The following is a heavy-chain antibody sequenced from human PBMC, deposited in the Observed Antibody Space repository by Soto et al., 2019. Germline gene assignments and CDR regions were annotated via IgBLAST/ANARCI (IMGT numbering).Heavy chain of an antibody. CDR3: ARVEMATTGGAFDI. J-gene: IGHJ3*02. CDR1: GYTFTSYG. CDR2: ISAYNGNT. D-gene: IGHD5-12*01. Sequence: ASLKVSCKASGYTFTSYGISWVRQAPGQGLEWMGWISAYNGNTNYAQKLQGRVTMTTDTSTSTAHMELRSLRSDDTAVYYCARVEMATTGGAFDIWGQGTMVTVSS. V-gene: IGHV1-18*01.